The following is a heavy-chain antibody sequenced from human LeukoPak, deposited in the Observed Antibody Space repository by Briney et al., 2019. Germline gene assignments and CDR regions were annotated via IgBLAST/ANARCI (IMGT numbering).Heavy chain of an antibody. CDR1: GFTFSNYN. CDR2: ITSSSTYI. J-gene: IGHJ6*03. D-gene: IGHD1-26*01. V-gene: IGHV3-21*01. CDR3: ARDPYSGNYGAYYYYYMDV. Sequence: GGSLRLSCAASGFTFSNYNMNWVRQAPGKGLEWVSSITSSSTYIYYADSGKGRFTISRDNAKNSLYQQMNSLRAEDTAVYYCARDPYSGNYGAYYYYYMDVWGKGTTVTISS.